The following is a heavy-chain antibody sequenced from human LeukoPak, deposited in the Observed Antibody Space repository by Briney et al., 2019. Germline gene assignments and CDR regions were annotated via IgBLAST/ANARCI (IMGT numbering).Heavy chain of an antibody. CDR2: VSYDGSNK. V-gene: IGHV3-30*18. CDR3: AKGPVAYYYYGMDV. CDR1: GFTFSSYG. J-gene: IGHJ6*02. Sequence: GGSLRLSCAASGFTFSSYGMHWVRQAPGKGLEWVAVVSYDGSNKYYADSVKGRFTISRDNSKNTLYLQMNSLRAEDTAVYYCAKGPVAYYYYGMDVWGQGTTVTVSS.